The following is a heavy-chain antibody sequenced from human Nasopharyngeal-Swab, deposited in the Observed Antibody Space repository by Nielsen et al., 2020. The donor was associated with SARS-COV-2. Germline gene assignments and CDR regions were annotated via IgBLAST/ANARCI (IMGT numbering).Heavy chain of an antibody. V-gene: IGHV3-30-3*01. J-gene: IGHJ4*02. CDR3: ARDPNYYDSSGYLDY. Sequence: WIRQPPGKGLEWVAVISYDGSNKYYADSVKGRFTISRDNSKNTLYLQMNSLRAEVTAVYYCARDPNYYDSSGYLDYWGQGTLVTVSS. CDR2: ISYDGSNK. D-gene: IGHD3-22*01.